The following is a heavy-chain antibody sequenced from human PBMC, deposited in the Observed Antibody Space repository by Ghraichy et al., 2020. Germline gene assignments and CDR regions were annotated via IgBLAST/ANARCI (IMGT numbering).Heavy chain of an antibody. D-gene: IGHD2-21*02. V-gene: IGHV4-59*01. CDR3: AREAVVVTPGYFDS. Sequence: SETLSLTCTVSGGSISTYYWSWIRQPPGKGLEYIGYIYYSGSTNYNPSLKSRLTISVDTSKNQFSLKLSSVTAADTAVYYCAREAVVVTPGYFDSWGQGTLVTVSS. CDR2: IYYSGST. J-gene: IGHJ4*02. CDR1: GGSISTYY.